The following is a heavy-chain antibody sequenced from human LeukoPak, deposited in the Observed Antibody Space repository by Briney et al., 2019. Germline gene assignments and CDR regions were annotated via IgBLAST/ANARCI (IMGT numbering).Heavy chain of an antibody. CDR2: IGYDGGNN. V-gene: IGHV3-30*02. CDR3: AKLTTGTTSSFDY. D-gene: IGHD1-1*01. CDR1: GFTFSGYG. J-gene: IGHJ4*02. Sequence: SGGSLRLSCAASGFTFSGYGMHWVRQAAGEGLEWVAFIGYDGGNNYYADSVKGRFTISRDNSKNTLYLQMNSLRPEDTALYYCAKLTTGTTSSFDYWGQGTLVTVSS.